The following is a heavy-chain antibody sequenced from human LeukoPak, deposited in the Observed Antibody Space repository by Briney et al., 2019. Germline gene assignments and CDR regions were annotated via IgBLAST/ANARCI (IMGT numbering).Heavy chain of an antibody. D-gene: IGHD6-13*01. V-gene: IGHV3-21*01. Sequence: GGSLRLSCAASGFTFSSYSMNWVRQAPGKGLEWVSSISSSSSYIYYAGSVKGRFTISRDNAKNSLYLQMNSLRAEDTAEYYCARSGIAAAGTVVWHWFDPWRQGTLVTVSS. CDR1: GFTFSSYS. CDR3: ARSGIAAAGTVVWHWFDP. J-gene: IGHJ5*02. CDR2: ISSSSSYI.